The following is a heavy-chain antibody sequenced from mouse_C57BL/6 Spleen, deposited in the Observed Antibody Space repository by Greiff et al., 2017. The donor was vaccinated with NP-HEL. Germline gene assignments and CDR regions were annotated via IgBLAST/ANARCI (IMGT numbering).Heavy chain of an antibody. CDR1: GYTFTSYW. CDR2: IYPGSGST. V-gene: IGHV1-55*01. Sequence: QVQLQQPGAELVKPGASVKMSCKASGYTFTSYWITWVKQRPGQGLEWIGDIYPGSGSTNYNEKFKSKATLTVDTSSSTAYMQLSSLTSEDSAVYYCAREPAQGHEAWFAYWGQGTLVTVSA. J-gene: IGHJ3*01. CDR3: AREPAQGHEAWFAY. D-gene: IGHD3-2*02.